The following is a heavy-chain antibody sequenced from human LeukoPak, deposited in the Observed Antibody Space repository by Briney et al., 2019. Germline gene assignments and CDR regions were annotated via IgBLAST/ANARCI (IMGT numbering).Heavy chain of an antibody. J-gene: IGHJ4*02. CDR3: ARVLYYDILTGYSHFDY. D-gene: IGHD3-9*01. V-gene: IGHV1-2*02. CDR1: GYTFTGYY. CDR2: INPNSGGT. Sequence: PGASVKVSCQASGYTFTGYYMHWVRQAPGQGLEWMGWINPNSGGTNYAQKFQGRVTMTRDTSISTAYMELSRLRSDDTAVYYCARVLYYDILTGYSHFDYWGQGTLVTVSS.